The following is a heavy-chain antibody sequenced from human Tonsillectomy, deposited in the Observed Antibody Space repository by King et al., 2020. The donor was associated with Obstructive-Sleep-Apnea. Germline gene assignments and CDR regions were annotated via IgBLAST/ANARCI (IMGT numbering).Heavy chain of an antibody. CDR2: ISGSGGST. J-gene: IGHJ4*02. Sequence: VQLVESGGGLVQPGGSLRPSCAASGFTFSSYAMSWVRQAPGKGLEWVSAISGSGGSTYYADSVKGRFTISRDNSKNTLYLQMNSLRAEDTAVYYCAKDRRAYCGGDCYSAFDYWGQGTLVTVSS. D-gene: IGHD2-21*02. CDR1: GFTFSSYA. CDR3: AKDRRAYCGGDCYSAFDY. V-gene: IGHV3-23*04.